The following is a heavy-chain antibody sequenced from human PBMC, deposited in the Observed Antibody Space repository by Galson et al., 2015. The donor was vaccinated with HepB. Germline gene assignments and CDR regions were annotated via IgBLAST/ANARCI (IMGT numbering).Heavy chain of an antibody. V-gene: IGHV3-9*01. Sequence: SLRLSRAASGFTFDDYAMHWVRQAPGKGLEWVSGTSWNSGSIGYADSVKGRFTISRDNAKNSLYLQMNSLRAEDTALYYCAKDKGPFLYDAFDIWGQGTMVTVSS. CDR2: TSWNSGSI. D-gene: IGHD3-3*01. J-gene: IGHJ3*02. CDR3: AKDKGPFLYDAFDI. CDR1: GFTFDDYA.